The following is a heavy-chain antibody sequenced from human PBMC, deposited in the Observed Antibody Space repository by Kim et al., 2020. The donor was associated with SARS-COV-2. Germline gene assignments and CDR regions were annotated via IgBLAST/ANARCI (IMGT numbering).Heavy chain of an antibody. Sequence: ASVKVSCKASGYTFTSYAMHWVRQAPGQRLEWMGWINAGNGNTKYSQKFQGRVTITRDTSASTAYMELSSLRSEDTAVYYCARDLVTMVQGVIIPPYVMDVWGQGTTVTVSS. CDR1: GYTFTSYA. CDR2: INAGNGNT. CDR3: ARDLVTMVQGVIIPPYVMDV. D-gene: IGHD3-10*01. J-gene: IGHJ6*02. V-gene: IGHV1-3*01.